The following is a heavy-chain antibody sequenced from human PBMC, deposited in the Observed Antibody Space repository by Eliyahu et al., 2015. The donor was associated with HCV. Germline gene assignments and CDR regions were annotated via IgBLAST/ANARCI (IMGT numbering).Heavy chain of an antibody. CDR1: GGSISSSSYY. J-gene: IGHJ4*02. V-gene: IGHV4-39*01. D-gene: IGHD3-10*01. CDR3: ARHRGPITMVRGARGDY. CDR2: IYYSGXT. Sequence: LQESXPGLVKPXETLSLTCTVSGGSISSSSYYWGWIRQPPGKGLEWIGSIYYSGXTYYNPSLKSRVTXSVDTSKNQFPLKLSSVTAADPAVYYXARHRGPITMVRGARGDYWGQGTLVTVSS.